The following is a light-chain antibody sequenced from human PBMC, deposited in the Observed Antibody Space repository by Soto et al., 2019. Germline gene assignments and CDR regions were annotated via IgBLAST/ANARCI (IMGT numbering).Light chain of an antibody. CDR3: QQRSNWPPGPLT. J-gene: IGKJ4*01. CDR2: DAS. Sequence: EIVLTQSPATLSLSPGERATLSCGASQSVSSYLAWYQQKPGQAPRLLIYDASNRATGIPARFSGSGSGTDFTLTISSLEPEDFAVYYCQQRSNWPPGPLTFGGGTKVDIK. CDR1: QSVSSY. V-gene: IGKV3-11*01.